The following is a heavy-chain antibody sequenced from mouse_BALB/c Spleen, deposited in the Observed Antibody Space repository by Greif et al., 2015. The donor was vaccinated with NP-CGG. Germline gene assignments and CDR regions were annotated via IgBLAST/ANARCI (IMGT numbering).Heavy chain of an antibody. V-gene: IGHV1-84*02. CDR1: GYTFTDYY. D-gene: IGHD4-1*01. CDR2: IYPGSGNT. J-gene: IGHJ4*01. Sequence: VQLQQSGPELVKPGASVKISCKASGYTFTDYYINWVKQKPGQGLEWIGWIYPGSGNTKYNEKFKGKATLTEDTSSSTAYMRFSSLTSEDTAVYFCARRTGTEAMDYWGQGTSVTVSS. CDR3: ARRTGTEAMDY.